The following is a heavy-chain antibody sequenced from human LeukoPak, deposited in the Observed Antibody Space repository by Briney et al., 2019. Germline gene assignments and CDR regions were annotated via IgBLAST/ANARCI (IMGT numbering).Heavy chain of an antibody. J-gene: IGHJ3*02. D-gene: IGHD1-26*01. CDR3: VAPRSGSYWAFDAFDI. CDR2: ISSSSSYI. Sequence: KSGGSLRLSCAASGFTFSSYEMNWVRQAPGKGLEWVSYISSSSSYIYYADSVKGRFTISRDNAKNSLYLQMNSLRAEDTAVYYCVAPRSGSYWAFDAFDIWGQGTMVTVSS. CDR1: GFTFSSYE. V-gene: IGHV3-21*05.